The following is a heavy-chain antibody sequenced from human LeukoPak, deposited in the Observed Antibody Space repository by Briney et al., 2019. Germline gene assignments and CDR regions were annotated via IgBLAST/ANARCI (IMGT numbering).Heavy chain of an antibody. V-gene: IGHV3-23*01. CDR1: GFTFSSYA. D-gene: IGHD6-6*01. Sequence: GGSLRLSCAASGFTFSSYAMSWVRQAPGKGLEWVSAISGSGGSTYYADSVKGRFTISRDNSKNTLYLQMNSLRAEDTAVYYCARGVGQLVLSSSDYFDYWGQGTLVTVSS. CDR3: ARGVGQLVLSSSDYFDY. J-gene: IGHJ4*02. CDR2: ISGSGGST.